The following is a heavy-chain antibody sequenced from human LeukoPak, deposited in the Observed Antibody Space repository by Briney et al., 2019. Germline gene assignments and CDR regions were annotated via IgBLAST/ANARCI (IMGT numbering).Heavy chain of an antibody. CDR1: GFTFSDYY. J-gene: IGHJ6*03. Sequence: GGSLRLSCAASGFTFSDYYMSWIRQAPGKGLEWVSYISSSGSTIYYADSVKGRFTISRDNAKNSLYLQMNSLRAEDTAVYYCARSMVRGVIIHYYMDVWGKGTTATISS. CDR3: ARSMVRGVIIHYYMDV. D-gene: IGHD3-10*01. CDR2: ISSSGSTI. V-gene: IGHV3-11*01.